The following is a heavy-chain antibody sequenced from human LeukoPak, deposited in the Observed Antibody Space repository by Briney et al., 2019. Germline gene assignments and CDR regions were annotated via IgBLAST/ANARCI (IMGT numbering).Heavy chain of an antibody. Sequence: SVKVSCKASGGTFSSYAISWVRQAPGQGLEWMGRIIPILGIANYAQKFQGRVTITADKSTSTAYMELSSLRSEDTAVYYCARDINSPFGFLNWFDPWGQGTLVTVSS. CDR3: ARDINSPFGFLNWFDP. CDR2: IIPILGIA. D-gene: IGHD3-3*01. CDR1: GGTFSSYA. J-gene: IGHJ5*02. V-gene: IGHV1-69*04.